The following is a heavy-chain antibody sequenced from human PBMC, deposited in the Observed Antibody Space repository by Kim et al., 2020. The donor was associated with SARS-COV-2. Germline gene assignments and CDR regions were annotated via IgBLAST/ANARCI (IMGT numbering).Heavy chain of an antibody. V-gene: IGHV4-39*01. Sequence: SETLSLTCTVSGGSISSSSYYWGWIRQPPGKGLEWIGSISYSGSTYYNPSLKSRVTISVDTSKNQFSLKLSPVTAADTAVYYCASRPITMIVVANWGQGTLVTVSS. CDR2: ISYSGST. CDR3: ASRPITMIVVAN. CDR1: GGSISSSSYY. D-gene: IGHD3-22*01. J-gene: IGHJ4*02.